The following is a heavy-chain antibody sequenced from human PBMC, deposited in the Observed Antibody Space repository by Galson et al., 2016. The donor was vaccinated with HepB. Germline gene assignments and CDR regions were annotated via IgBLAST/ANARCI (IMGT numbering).Heavy chain of an antibody. V-gene: IGHV4-4*02. J-gene: IGHJ4*02. D-gene: IGHD3-22*01. CDR2: IHHSGRI. CDR1: GGSISSDKW. Sequence: SETLSLTCVVSGGSISSDKWWSWVRQPPEKGLEWIGEIHHSGRINYNPSLKSRVTISVEKSKNQFSLKVNSVTAADTAVYYCAGKGYYSHDYWGQGTLVTVSS. CDR3: AGKGYYSHDY.